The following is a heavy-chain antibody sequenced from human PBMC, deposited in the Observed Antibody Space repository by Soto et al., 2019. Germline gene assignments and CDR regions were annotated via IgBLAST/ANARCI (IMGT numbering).Heavy chain of an antibody. CDR1: GGSISSYY. D-gene: IGHD6-13*01. V-gene: IGHV4-59*01. Sequence: SETLSLTCTVSGGSISSYYWSWIRQPPGKGLEWIGYIYYSGSTNYNPSLKSRVTISVDTSKNQFSLKLSSVTAEDTAVYYCATSYGNAWYAYWGQGTQVTVSS. CDR3: ATSYGNAWYAY. J-gene: IGHJ4*02. CDR2: IYYSGST.